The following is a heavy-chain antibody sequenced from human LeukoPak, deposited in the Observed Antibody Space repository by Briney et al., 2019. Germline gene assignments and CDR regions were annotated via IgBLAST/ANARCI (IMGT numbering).Heavy chain of an antibody. D-gene: IGHD4-17*01. CDR1: GGSISSGDYY. CDR3: ASYGVERWFDP. Sequence: SETLSLTCTVSGGSISSGDYYWSWIRQPPGKGLEWIGYIYYSGSTYYNPSLKSRVTISVDTSKNQFSLKLSSVTAADTAVYYCASYGVERWFDPWGQGTLVTVSS. V-gene: IGHV4-30-4*01. CDR2: IYYSGST. J-gene: IGHJ5*02.